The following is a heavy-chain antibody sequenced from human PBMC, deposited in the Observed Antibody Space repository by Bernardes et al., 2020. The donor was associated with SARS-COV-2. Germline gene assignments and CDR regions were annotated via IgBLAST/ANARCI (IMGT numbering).Heavy chain of an antibody. V-gene: IGHV1-2*02. CDR2: INPNSGGT. D-gene: IGHD3-3*01. CDR3: ARGPEPTIYDFWSGYYQDY. J-gene: IGHJ4*02. Sequence: ASVKVSCKASGYTFTGYYMHWVRQAPGKGLEWMGWINPNSGGTTYAQKFQGRVTMTRDTSISTAYMELSRLRSDDTAVYYCARGPEPTIYDFWSGYYQDYWGQGTLVTVSS. CDR1: GYTFTGYY.